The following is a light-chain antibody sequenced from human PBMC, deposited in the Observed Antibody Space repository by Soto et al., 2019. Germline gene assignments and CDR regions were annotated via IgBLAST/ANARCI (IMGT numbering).Light chain of an antibody. CDR2: DVD. V-gene: IGLV2-11*01. J-gene: IGLJ1*01. CDR1: SSDVGNYNY. CDR3: CSYAGSYTLYA. Sequence: QSALTQPRSVSGSPGQSVTISCTGTSSDVGNYNYVSWFQQYPGKAPKLMINDVDKRPSGVPDRFSGSKSGNTASLTISGLQADDEADYYCCSYAGSYTLYAFGTGTKLTVL.